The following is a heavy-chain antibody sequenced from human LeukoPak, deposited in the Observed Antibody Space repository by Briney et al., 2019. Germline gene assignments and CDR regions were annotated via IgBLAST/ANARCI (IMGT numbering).Heavy chain of an antibody. V-gene: IGHV3-23*01. CDR3: ARRQGSSHVFDY. CDR2: IGGSGGNT. CDR1: GFTFSSYA. J-gene: IGHJ4*02. Sequence: PGGSLRLSCAASGFTFSSYAMSWVRQAPGKGLEWVSAIGGSGGNTFYADSVKGRFTISRDNSKNTLYLQMNSLRAEDTALYYCARRQGSSHVFDYWGQGTLVTVSS. D-gene: IGHD6-6*01.